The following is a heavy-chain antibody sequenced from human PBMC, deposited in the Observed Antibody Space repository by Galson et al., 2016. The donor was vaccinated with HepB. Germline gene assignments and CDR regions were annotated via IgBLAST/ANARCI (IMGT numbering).Heavy chain of an antibody. J-gene: IGHJ4*02. CDR2: ISYSGST. CDR1: GGSISSTIYY. D-gene: IGHD3-22*01. Sequence: SETLSLTCTVSGGSISSTIYYWGWIRQPPGKGLEWIGSISYSGSTYYNPSLKSRVTISVDTSKNHFSLKLSSVTAADTAVYYCARPKTAGGGYYDFGYWGQGTLVTVSS. V-gene: IGHV4-39*01. CDR3: ARPKTAGGGYYDFGY.